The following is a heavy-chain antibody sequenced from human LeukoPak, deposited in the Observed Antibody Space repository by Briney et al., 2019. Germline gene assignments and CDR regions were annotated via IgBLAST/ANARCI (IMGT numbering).Heavy chain of an antibody. CDR1: GGSISSGGYS. Sequence: SETLSLTCAVSGGSISSGGYSWSWIRQPPGKGLEWIGYIYHSVSTNYNPSLKSRVTISVDMSKKQFSLKLSSVTAADTAIYYCARDKGSYYFDYWGQGTLVTVSS. J-gene: IGHJ4*02. CDR2: IYHSVST. CDR3: ARDKGSYYFDY. V-gene: IGHV4-61*08.